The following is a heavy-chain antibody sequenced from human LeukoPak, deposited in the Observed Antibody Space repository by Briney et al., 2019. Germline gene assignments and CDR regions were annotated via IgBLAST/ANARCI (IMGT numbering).Heavy chain of an antibody. CDR2: ISGTSGYK. CDR1: GFTFSSYN. Sequence: KTGGSLRLSCAASGFTFSSYNMNWVRQAPGKGRERVASISGTSGYKHYADSVQGRFTISRDNAKKSLHLEMDSLRAEDTAVYYCVRGEYSSGWYDFFDSWGQGTLVTVSS. CDR3: VRGEYSSGWYDFFDS. D-gene: IGHD6-19*01. J-gene: IGHJ4*02. V-gene: IGHV3-21*01.